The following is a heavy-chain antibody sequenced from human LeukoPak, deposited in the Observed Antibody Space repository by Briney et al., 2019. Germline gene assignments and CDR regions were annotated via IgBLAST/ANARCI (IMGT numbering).Heavy chain of an antibody. Sequence: PGGSLRLSCAASGFTFSSSAMSWVRQAPGKGLEWVSSISGSGGSPYYADSVKGRFTISRDNSKNTLYLQMNSLRAEDTAVYYCASVPYDFWSGYLGHDYYYYYMDVWGKGTTVTVSS. D-gene: IGHD3-3*01. CDR2: ISGSGGSP. CDR3: ASVPYDFWSGYLGHDYYYYYMDV. CDR1: GFTFSSSA. V-gene: IGHV3-23*01. J-gene: IGHJ6*03.